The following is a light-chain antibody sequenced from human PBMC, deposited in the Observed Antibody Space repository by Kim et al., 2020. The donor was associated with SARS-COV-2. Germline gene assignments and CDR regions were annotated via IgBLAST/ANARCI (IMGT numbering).Light chain of an antibody. CDR3: QQYGISPPT. J-gene: IGKJ1*01. Sequence: EIVLTQSPGTLSLSPGERATLSCRASQSVTSSYLAWYQRRVGQAPRLLIYGASSRATGIPDRFSGSGSGTDFTLTISRLEPEDFAVYYCQQYGISPPTFGLGTKVEIK. CDR1: QSVTSSY. V-gene: IGKV3-20*01. CDR2: GAS.